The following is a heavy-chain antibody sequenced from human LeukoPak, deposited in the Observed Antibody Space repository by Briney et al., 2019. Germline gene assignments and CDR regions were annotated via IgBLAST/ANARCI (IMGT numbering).Heavy chain of an antibody. V-gene: IGHV4-34*01. J-gene: IGHJ3*02. Sequence: SETLSLTCAVYGGSFSGYYWSWIRQPPGKGLEWIGEINHSGSTNYNPSLKSRVTISVDTSKNQFSLKLNSVTAADTAVYYCARRQIFASVRDAFDIWGQGTMVTVSS. D-gene: IGHD2-15*01. CDR3: ARRQIFASVRDAFDI. CDR2: INHSGST. CDR1: GGSFSGYY.